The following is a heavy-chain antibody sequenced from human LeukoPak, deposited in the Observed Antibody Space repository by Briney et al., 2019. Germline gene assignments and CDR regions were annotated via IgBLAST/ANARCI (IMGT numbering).Heavy chain of an antibody. Sequence: ASVKVSCKTSGYTFTTYVIGWVRQAPGQGLEWMGWISTYNGDTYYARKLQGRLTMTTDTSTATAYMELRSLTSDDTAVYYCARGLRYTSYVFWGQGTLVTVSS. D-gene: IGHD3-16*01. J-gene: IGHJ4*02. V-gene: IGHV1-18*01. CDR2: ISTYNGDT. CDR3: ARGLRYTSYVF. CDR1: GYTFTTYV.